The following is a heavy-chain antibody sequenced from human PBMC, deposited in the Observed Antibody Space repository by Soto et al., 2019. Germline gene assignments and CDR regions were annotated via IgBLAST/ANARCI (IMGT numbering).Heavy chain of an antibody. Sequence: GGSLRLSCEVSGFTVSDYYMSWVRQAPGKGLEWVSIIYSGGTTYYADSVKRRFTISRDTSKNTIFLQMNSLRDEDTAVYYCARGLVRAFFDYWGRGTLVTVSS. V-gene: IGHV3-66*01. D-gene: IGHD3-10*01. CDR1: GFTVSDYY. CDR2: IYSGGTT. J-gene: IGHJ4*02. CDR3: ARGLVRAFFDY.